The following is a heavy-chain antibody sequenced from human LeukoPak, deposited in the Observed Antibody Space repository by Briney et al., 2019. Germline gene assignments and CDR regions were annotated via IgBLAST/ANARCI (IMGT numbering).Heavy chain of an antibody. D-gene: IGHD2-2*01. J-gene: IGHJ6*03. V-gene: IGHV4-39*07. CDR1: GGTIDTSRYY. CDR2: IYYRGDP. Sequence: PSETLSLTCTVSGGTIDTSRYYWGWIRQPPGKGLEWLANIYYRGDPFYNPSLKSRLTISMDTSKNQFSLRLSSVTAADTAVYYCARDAPGPYYYYMDVWGKGTTVTVSS. CDR3: ARDAPGPYYYYMDV.